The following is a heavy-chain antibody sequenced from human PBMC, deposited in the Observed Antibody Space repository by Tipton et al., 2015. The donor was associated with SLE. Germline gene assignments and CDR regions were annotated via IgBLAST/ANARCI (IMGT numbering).Heavy chain of an antibody. V-gene: IGHV3-74*01. CDR2: INSDGSST. J-gene: IGHJ4*02. Sequence: GSLRLSCAASGFTFSDYSMSWIRQAPEKGLEWVSYINSDGSSTSYADSVKGRFTISRDNAKNTLYLQMNSLRAEDTAVYYCARGAAYYFDYWGQGTLVTVSS. CDR1: GFTFSDYS. CDR3: ARGAAYYFDY.